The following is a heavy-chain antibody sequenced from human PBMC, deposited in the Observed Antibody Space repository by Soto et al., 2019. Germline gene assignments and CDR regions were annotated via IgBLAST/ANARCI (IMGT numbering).Heavy chain of an antibody. CDR1: GASITSSY. J-gene: IGHJ6*02. V-gene: IGHV4-59*01. CDR2: MFDTGKSGYTPST. Sequence: QVQLQESGPRLVESSATLSLTCTVSGASITSSYWTWIRRPPGKGLEWIAYMFDTGKSGYTPSTTYTPSLRSRVTVSVDTSKNQFSLTLTSVTAADTAVYYCARGEDAFFYHGLDVWGQGITVTVSS. CDR3: ARGEDAFFYHGLDV.